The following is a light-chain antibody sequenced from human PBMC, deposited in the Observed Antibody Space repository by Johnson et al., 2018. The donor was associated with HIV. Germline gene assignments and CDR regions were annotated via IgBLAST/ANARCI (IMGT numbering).Light chain of an antibody. CDR3: GTWDSSLSAYV. CDR1: SSNIANIY. J-gene: IGLJ1*01. Sequence: QSALTQPPSVSAAPEQKVTISCSGSSSNIANIYVSWYQQLPGTAPKLLIYDNNNRPSGIPDRFSGSKSGTSATLGITGLQTGDEADYYCGTWDSSLSAYVFGTGTKVTVL. V-gene: IGLV1-51*01. CDR2: DNN.